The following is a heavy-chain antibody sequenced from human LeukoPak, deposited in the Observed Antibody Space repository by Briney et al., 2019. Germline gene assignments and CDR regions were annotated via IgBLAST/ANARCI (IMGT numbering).Heavy chain of an antibody. CDR1: GGSISSSSYY. V-gene: IGHV4-39*07. J-gene: IGHJ4*02. CDR3: ARGDGMIADY. Sequence: PSETLSLTCTVSGGSISSSSYYWGWIRQPPGKGLEWIGSIYYSGSTYYNPSLKSRVTISVDTSKNQFSLKLSSVTAADTAVYYCARGDGMIADYWGQGTLVTVSS. CDR2: IYYSGST. D-gene: IGHD3-22*01.